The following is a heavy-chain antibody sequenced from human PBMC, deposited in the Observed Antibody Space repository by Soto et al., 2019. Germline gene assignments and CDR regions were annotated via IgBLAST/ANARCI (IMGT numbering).Heavy chain of an antibody. J-gene: IGHJ4*02. CDR1: GGSFSGYY. D-gene: IGHD2-2*01. Sequence: QVQLQQWGAGLLKPSETLSLTCAVYGGSFSGYYWSWIRQPPGKGLEWIGEINHSVSTNYNPSLKRRVTISVDTSKNQFSLKLSSVTAADPAVYYCARGSSTSYTDIDYWGQGTLFTVSS. CDR2: INHSVST. CDR3: ARGSSTSYTDIDY. V-gene: IGHV4-34*01.